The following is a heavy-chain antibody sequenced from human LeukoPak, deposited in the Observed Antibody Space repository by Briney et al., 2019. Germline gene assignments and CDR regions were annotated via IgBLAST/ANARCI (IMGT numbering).Heavy chain of an antibody. Sequence: GASVKVSCKASGYTFTSYYMHWVRQAPGQGLEWMGIINPSGGSTSYAQKFQGRVTMTRDISTSTVYMELSSLRSEDTAVYYCASSISLYNWFDPWGQGTLVTVSS. CDR1: GYTFTSYY. J-gene: IGHJ5*02. CDR3: ASSISLYNWFDP. CDR2: INPSGGST. D-gene: IGHD3-16*02. V-gene: IGHV1-46*01.